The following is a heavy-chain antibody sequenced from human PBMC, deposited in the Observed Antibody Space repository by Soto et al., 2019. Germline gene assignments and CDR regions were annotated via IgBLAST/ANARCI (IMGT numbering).Heavy chain of an antibody. CDR1: GGSISSYY. D-gene: IGHD5-12*01. CDR3: ARTHGYDPGTIDY. V-gene: IGHV4-59*01. Sequence: PSETLSLTCTVSGGSISSYYWSWIRQPPGKGLEWIGYIYYSGSTNYNPSLKSRVTISVDTSKNQFSLKLSSVTAADTAVYYCARTHGYDPGTIDYWGQGTLVTVSS. J-gene: IGHJ4*02. CDR2: IYYSGST.